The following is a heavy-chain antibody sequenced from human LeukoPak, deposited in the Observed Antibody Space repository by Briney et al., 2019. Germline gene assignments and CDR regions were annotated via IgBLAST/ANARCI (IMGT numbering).Heavy chain of an antibody. D-gene: IGHD3-22*01. V-gene: IGHV3-9*01. CDR1: GFTFDDYA. CDR2: ISWNSGSI. CDR3: AHGGYDSSGYQREYFDY. J-gene: IGHJ4*02. Sequence: GGSLRLSCAASGFTFDDYAMHWVRQAPGKGLEWVSGISWNSGSIGYADSVKGRFTISRDNAKNSLYLQMNSLRAEDTAVYYCAHGGYDSSGYQREYFDYWGQGTLVTVSS.